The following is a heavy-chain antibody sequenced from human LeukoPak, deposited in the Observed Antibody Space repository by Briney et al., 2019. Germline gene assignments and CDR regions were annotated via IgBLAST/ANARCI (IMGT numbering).Heavy chain of an antibody. Sequence: GGSLRLSCAASGFTFSIYPVHWVRQAPGKGLEWVAVISDDGTKKYYADSVKGRFTISRDNSKDTLYLQMSSLRAEDTAVYYCARVIGWDEPFDIWGQGTMVTVSS. D-gene: IGHD1-26*01. CDR2: ISDDGTKK. J-gene: IGHJ3*02. CDR3: ARVIGWDEPFDI. CDR1: GFTFSIYP. V-gene: IGHV3-30*04.